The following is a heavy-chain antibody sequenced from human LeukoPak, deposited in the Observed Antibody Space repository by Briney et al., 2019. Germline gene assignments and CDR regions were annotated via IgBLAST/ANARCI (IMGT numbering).Heavy chain of an antibody. J-gene: IGHJ4*02. CDR1: GGSISSYY. Sequence: SETLSLTCTVSGGSISSYYWSWIRQPPGKGLEWIGYIYYSGSTNYNPSLKSRVTISVDTSKNQFSLKLSSVTAADSAMYYCATYSSGWHEWYFDYWGQGTLVTVSS. CDR2: IYYSGST. V-gene: IGHV4-59*01. CDR3: ATYSSGWHEWYFDY. D-gene: IGHD6-19*01.